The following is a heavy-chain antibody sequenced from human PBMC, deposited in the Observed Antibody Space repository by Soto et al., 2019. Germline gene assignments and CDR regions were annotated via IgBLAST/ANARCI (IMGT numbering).Heavy chain of an antibody. CDR2: IYSGGST. CDR3: ARDLRTLYGMGV. V-gene: IGHV3-53*01. Sequence: EVQLVESGGGLIQPGGSLRLSCAASGFTVSSNYMTWVRQAPGKGLEWVSVIYSGGSTYYADSVKGRFTISRDNSKNTLYLQMNSLRAEDTAVYYCARDLRTLYGMGVWGQGTTVTVSS. J-gene: IGHJ6*02. CDR1: GFTVSSNY.